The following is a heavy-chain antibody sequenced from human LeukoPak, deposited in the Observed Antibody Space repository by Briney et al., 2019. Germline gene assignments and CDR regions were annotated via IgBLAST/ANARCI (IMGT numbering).Heavy chain of an antibody. CDR1: GSIFTSYW. CDR2: IYPGDSDT. J-gene: IGHJ4*02. D-gene: IGHD6-13*01. V-gene: IGHV5-51*01. Sequence: GGSLQISCQGSGSIFTSYWICCVRPVPGKGLEWMWIIYPGDSDTRYSPSFKGQVTISADKSISTAYLQWSSLKAPDTAMYYCARHWAYSSSPADYWGQGTLVTVSS. CDR3: ARHWAYSSSPADY.